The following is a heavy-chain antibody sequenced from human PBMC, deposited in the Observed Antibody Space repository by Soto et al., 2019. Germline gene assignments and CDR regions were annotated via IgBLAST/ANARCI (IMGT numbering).Heavy chain of an antibody. J-gene: IGHJ6*02. Sequence: SETLSLTCTVSGGSISSSSYYWGWIRQPPGKGLEWIGSIYYSGSTYYNPSLKSRVTISVDTSKNQFSLKLSSVTAADTAVYYCARSDSSGYSYYYGMDVWGQGITVTVSS. D-gene: IGHD3-22*01. CDR3: ARSDSSGYSYYYGMDV. CDR2: IYYSGST. CDR1: GGSISSSSYY. V-gene: IGHV4-39*01.